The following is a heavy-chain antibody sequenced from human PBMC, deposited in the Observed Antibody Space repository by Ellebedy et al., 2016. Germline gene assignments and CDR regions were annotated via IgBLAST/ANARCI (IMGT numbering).Heavy chain of an antibody. CDR1: GFTFSTYW. CDR2: IKQDESDK. D-gene: IGHD1-1*01. CDR3: ARSGVPNRDDIWFDP. J-gene: IGHJ5*02. V-gene: IGHV3-7*03. Sequence: GESLKISCAASGFTFSTYWMSWVRQAPGKGLEWVASIKQDESDKKYVDPVKVRFTISRDNAKNSVSLQMNSLRAEDTAMYYCARSGVPNRDDIWFDPWGQGTLVTVSA.